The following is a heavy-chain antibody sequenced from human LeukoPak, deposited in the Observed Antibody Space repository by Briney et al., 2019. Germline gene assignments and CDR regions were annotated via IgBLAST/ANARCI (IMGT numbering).Heavy chain of an antibody. CDR3: ARGSGWSGGLFDY. Sequence: SETLSLTCTVSGGSISSSSYYWGWIRQPPGKGLEWIGSIYYSGSTYYNPSLKSRVTISVDTSKNQFSLKLSSVIAADTAVYYCARGSGWSGGLFDYWGQGTLVTVSS. V-gene: IGHV4-39*07. CDR2: IYYSGST. J-gene: IGHJ4*02. D-gene: IGHD3-10*01. CDR1: GGSISSSSYY.